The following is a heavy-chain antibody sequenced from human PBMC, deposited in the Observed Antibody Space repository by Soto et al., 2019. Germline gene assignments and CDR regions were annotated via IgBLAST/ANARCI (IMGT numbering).Heavy chain of an antibody. J-gene: IGHJ4*02. D-gene: IGHD6-19*01. V-gene: IGHV3-23*01. CDR2: LSGSGTST. CDR3: AKATTNGGWFNPFDS. Sequence: EVQLLESGGGLVQPGGSLRLSCAASGFSFVNYAMNWVRQAPGKGLEWVSGLSGSGTSTYYAESVKGRFTISRDNSRDTLFLQMNSLTADDTAVYYCAKATTNGGWFNPFDSWGQGALVTVSS. CDR1: GFSFVNYA.